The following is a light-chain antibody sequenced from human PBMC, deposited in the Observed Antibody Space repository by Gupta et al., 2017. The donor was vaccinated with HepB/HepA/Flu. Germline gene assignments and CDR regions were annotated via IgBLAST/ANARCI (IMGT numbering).Light chain of an antibody. CDR1: SGNSSYL. CDR2: LEGSGSY. CDR3: ETGDSSYAV. V-gene: IGLV4-60*03. Sequence: PVLTPSSSASASLGSSVKLTCTLSSGNSSYLIAWHQQQPGKAPRYLMTLEGSGSYNKGSGVPDRFSGSSSGADRYLTISNLQAEDEDDYDCETGDSSYAVFGGGTKLTVL. J-gene: IGLJ7*01.